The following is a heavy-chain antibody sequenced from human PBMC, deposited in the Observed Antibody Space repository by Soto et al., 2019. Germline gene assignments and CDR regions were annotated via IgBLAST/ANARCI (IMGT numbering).Heavy chain of an antibody. CDR1: GFTFRSFE. Sequence: EVQLVESGGGLVQPGGSLRLSCAASGFTFRSFEMDWVRQTPGKGLEWVSYISSSGSTLSYADSVKGRFTISRDNAQNSLHLQMNSLRAEDTAVYYCARRAGHALDYWGQGTLVTVAS. V-gene: IGHV3-48*03. CDR2: ISSSGSTL. J-gene: IGHJ4*02. CDR3: ARRAGHALDY.